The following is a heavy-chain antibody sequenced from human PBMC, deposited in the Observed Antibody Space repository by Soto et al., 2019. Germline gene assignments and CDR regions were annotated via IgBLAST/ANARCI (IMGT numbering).Heavy chain of an antibody. J-gene: IGHJ4*02. Sequence: GGSLRLSCAASGFSFRTYGMHWVRQAPGQGLEWVAVIWYDGTNKYYADSVKGRFTISRDNSRSTLYLQMNSLSPEDTAVYYCARDMDYYDTYGYYQDYWGQGTLVTVSS. CDR3: ARDMDYYDTYGYYQDY. CDR2: IWYDGTNK. CDR1: GFSFRTYG. V-gene: IGHV3-33*08. D-gene: IGHD3-22*01.